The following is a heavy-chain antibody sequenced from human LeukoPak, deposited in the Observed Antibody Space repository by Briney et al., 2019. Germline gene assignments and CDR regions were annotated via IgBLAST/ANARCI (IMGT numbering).Heavy chain of an antibody. CDR3: ARGFFSDSGDQKEVNY. V-gene: IGHV3-21*01. J-gene: IGHJ4*02. CDR2: ISSSSNYK. D-gene: IGHD4-17*01. CDR1: GFTFSNSG. Sequence: PGGSLRLSCAASGFTFSNSGMNWVRQAPGKGLEWVSSISSSSNYKKYADSVKGRFTISRDNAKNSLYLQMNSLRAEDTAVYYCARGFFSDSGDQKEVNYWGQGTLVTVSS.